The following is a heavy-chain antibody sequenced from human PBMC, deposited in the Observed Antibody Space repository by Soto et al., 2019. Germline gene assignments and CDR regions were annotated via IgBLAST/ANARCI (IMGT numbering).Heavy chain of an antibody. Sequence: GWSLRLSSAASGFTLSNYAMSWVLQAPGKGLEWVASISGSGGSTYYADSVKGRFTISRDNSKNSLYLQMNSLRAEDTAIYYCAKRSTTIVSSGINWFDSWGQGTLVTVSS. CDR3: AKRSTTIVSSGINWFDS. D-gene: IGHD3-22*01. J-gene: IGHJ5*01. CDR2: ISGSGGST. V-gene: IGHV3-23*01. CDR1: GFTLSNYA.